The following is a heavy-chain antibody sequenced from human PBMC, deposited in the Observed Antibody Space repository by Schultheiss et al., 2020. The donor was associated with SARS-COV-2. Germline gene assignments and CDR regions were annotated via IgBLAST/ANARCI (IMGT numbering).Heavy chain of an antibody. CDR1: GYTFTSYG. Sequence: ASVKVSCKASGYTFTSYGISWVRQAPGQGLEWMGWISAYNGNTNYAQKLQGRVTMTTDTSTSTAYMELSSLRSEDTAVYYCGRDLGDYGDYGPWGVGNWFDPWGQGTLVTVSS. CDR3: GRDLGDYGDYGPWGVGNWFDP. D-gene: IGHD4-17*01. CDR2: ISAYNGNT. V-gene: IGHV1-18*01. J-gene: IGHJ5*02.